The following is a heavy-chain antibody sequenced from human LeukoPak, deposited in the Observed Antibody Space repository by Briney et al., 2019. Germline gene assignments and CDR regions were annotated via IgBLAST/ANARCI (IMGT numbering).Heavy chain of an antibody. D-gene: IGHD2-2*01. V-gene: IGHV3-23*01. CDR3: AKDALWTGYCSSTSCPNY. CDR2: ISGSGGST. Sequence: GGSLRLSCAASGFTFSSYAMSWVRQAPGKGLEWVSAISGSGGSTYYADSVKGRFTISRDNSKNTLYLQMNSLRAEDTAVYYCAKDALWTGYCSSTSCPNYWGQGTLVTVSS. J-gene: IGHJ4*02. CDR1: GFTFSSYA.